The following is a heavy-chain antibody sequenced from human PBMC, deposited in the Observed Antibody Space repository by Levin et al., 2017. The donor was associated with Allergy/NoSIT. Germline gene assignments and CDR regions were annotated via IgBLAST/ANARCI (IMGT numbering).Heavy chain of an antibody. CDR3: AREAVSGTASDY. V-gene: IGHV1-2*02. D-gene: IGHD6-19*01. CDR1: GYTFTGHY. CDR2: INPNSGGT. Sequence: ASVKVSCKASGYTFTGHYMHWVRQAPGQGLEWMGWINPNSGGTNYPQKFQGRVTMTRDTSIRTHYLEVSRLRSDDTAVYYCAREAVSGTASDYWGQGTLVTVSS. J-gene: IGHJ4*02.